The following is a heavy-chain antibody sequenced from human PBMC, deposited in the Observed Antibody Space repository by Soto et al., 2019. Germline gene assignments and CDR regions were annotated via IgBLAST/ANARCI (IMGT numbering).Heavy chain of an antibody. Sequence: EVQLVESGGGLVQPGGSLRLSCAASGFTVSSNYMSWVRQAPGKGLEWVSVIYSGDSTYYADSVKGRFTISRDNSKTTLYLQITFLRAQDTAVYFSARARRTTDGMDLWGQGTTFTFSS. CDR2: IYSGDST. V-gene: IGHV3-66*01. D-gene: IGHD1-7*01. CDR3: ARARRTTDGMDL. CDR1: GFTVSSNY. J-gene: IGHJ6*02.